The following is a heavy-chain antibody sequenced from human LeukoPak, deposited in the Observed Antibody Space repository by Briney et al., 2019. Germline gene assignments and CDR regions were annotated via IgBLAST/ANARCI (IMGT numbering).Heavy chain of an antibody. Sequence: ASVKVSCKASVYTFTGYYMHWVRPAPGQGREWMGWINPNSGGTNYPQKFQGRVTMTRDTSISTAYMELSRLRSDDTAVYYCARAERYCSGGSCYSDYWGQGTLVTVSS. D-gene: IGHD2-15*01. CDR1: VYTFTGYY. V-gene: IGHV1-2*02. CDR3: ARAERYCSGGSCYSDY. CDR2: INPNSGGT. J-gene: IGHJ4*02.